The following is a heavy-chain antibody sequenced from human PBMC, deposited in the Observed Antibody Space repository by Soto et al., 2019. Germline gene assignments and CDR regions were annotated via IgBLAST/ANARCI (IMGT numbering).Heavy chain of an antibody. CDR2: IYYSGST. CDR1: GGSISSGGYY. J-gene: IGHJ6*02. V-gene: IGHV4-31*03. CDR3: ARDFRDAGRDGYYYYGMDV. D-gene: IGHD3-10*01. Sequence: SETLSLTCTVSGGSISSGGYYWSWIRQHPGKGLEWIGYIYYSGSTYYNPSLKSRVTISVDTSKNQFSLKLSSVTAADTAVYYCARDFRDAGRDGYYYYGMDVWGQGTTVTVSS.